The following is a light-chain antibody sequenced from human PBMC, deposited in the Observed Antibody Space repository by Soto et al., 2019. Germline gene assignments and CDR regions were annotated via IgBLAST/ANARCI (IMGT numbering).Light chain of an antibody. V-gene: IGKV2-29*03. CDR1: QSLLHITGETF. J-gene: IGKJ5*01. CDR3: MQGSHWPPIT. Sequence: DVVMTQGRLSVSFTPVQPSSLSCMSCQSLLHITGETFLFWYLQKPGQSPQLLIYEVSTRVSGVPDRFSGTGSGTDFTLKISRVEAEDVGLYYCMQGSHWPPITFGQGTRLEIK. CDR2: EVS.